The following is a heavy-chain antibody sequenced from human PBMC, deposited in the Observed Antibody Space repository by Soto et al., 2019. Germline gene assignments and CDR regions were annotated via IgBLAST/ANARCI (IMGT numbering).Heavy chain of an antibody. CDR3: ARRRDGCQVWFDP. V-gene: IGHV4-39*01. CDR2: LYYSGST. CDR1: GGSISSSSYY. J-gene: IGHJ5*02. Sequence: SETLSLTCTVSGGSISSSSYYWGWIRQPPGKGLEWIGSLYYSGSTYYNPSLKSRVTISVDTSKNQFSLKLSSVTAADTAVYYCARRRDGCQVWFDPWGQGTLVTVSS. D-gene: IGHD6-19*01.